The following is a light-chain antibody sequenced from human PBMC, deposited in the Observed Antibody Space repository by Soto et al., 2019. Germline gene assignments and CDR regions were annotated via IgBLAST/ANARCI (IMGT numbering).Light chain of an antibody. CDR2: DVS. CDR3: SSYTSSSTLVV. Sequence: QSALTQPASVSGSPGQSITISCTGTSTDVGGYNYVSRYQQHPGKAPKIMIYDVSNRHSGVSNRFSGSKSGNTAYLTISGLQAEDEADYYCSSYTSSSTLVVFGGGTKLTVL. J-gene: IGLJ2*01. CDR1: STDVGGYNY. V-gene: IGLV2-14*01.